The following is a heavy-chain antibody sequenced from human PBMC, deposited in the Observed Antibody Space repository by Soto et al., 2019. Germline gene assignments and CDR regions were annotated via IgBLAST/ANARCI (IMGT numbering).Heavy chain of an antibody. D-gene: IGHD2-15*01. CDR1: GGSISSGDYY. J-gene: IGHJ4*02. CDR2: IYYSGST. Sequence: SETLSLTCTVSGGSISSGDYYWSWIRQPPGKGLEWIGYIYYSGSTNYNPSLKSRVTMSVDTSKSQFSLKLSSVTAADTAVYYCARITSYCSGGSCYHDLDYWGQGTLVTVSS. CDR3: ARITSYCSGGSCYHDLDY. V-gene: IGHV4-30-4*01.